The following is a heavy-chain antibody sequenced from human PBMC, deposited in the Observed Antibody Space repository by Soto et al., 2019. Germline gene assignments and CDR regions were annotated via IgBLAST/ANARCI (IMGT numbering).Heavy chain of an antibody. D-gene: IGHD5-18*01. Sequence: VQLQESGPGLVKPSGTLSLTCAVSGGSISSGNWWSWVRQSPRKGLEWIGEISHSGNTNHNPSLKSRVPXSXDXXKNQFSRKLTSVTAADTAVYYCASHSGNTYGPYDYWGQGTLVTVSS. CDR1: GGSISSGNW. V-gene: IGHV4-4*02. J-gene: IGHJ4*02. CDR3: ASHSGNTYGPYDY. CDR2: ISHSGNT.